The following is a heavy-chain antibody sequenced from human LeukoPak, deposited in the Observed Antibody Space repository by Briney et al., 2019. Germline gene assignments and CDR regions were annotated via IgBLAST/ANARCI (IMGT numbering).Heavy chain of an antibody. D-gene: IGHD6-19*01. J-gene: IGHJ4*02. CDR2: INHSGST. CDR3: ARQGSSGWYEPFDY. CDR1: GGSFSGYY. V-gene: IGHV4-34*01. Sequence: PSETLSLTCAVYGGSFSGYYWSWIRQPPGKGLEWIGEINHSGSTNYNPSLKSRVTISVDTSKNQFSLKLSSVTAADTAVYYCARQGSSGWYEPFDYWGQGTLVTVSS.